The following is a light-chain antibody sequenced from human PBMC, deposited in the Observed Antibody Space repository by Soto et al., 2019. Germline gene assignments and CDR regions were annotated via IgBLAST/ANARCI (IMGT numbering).Light chain of an antibody. CDR2: GAS. V-gene: IGKV3-20*01. CDR1: QSVSSSY. J-gene: IGKJ1*01. Sequence: EIVLTQSPGTLSLSPGERATLSCRASQSVSSSYLAWYQQKPGQAPRLLIYGASSRATGIPDRFSGSGSGTDFTLTLSSLEPEDFEVYYCKQYGSLPSTFGQGTKVEIK. CDR3: KQYGSLPST.